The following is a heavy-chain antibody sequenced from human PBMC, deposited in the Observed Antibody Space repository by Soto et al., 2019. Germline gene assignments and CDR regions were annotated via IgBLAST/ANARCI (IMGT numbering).Heavy chain of an antibody. D-gene: IGHD6-19*01. CDR2: INAGNGNT. Sequence: ASVKLACKASGYSFTSYAMHWVRKAPGQRLEWMGWINAGNGNTKYSQKFQGRVTITRDTSASTAYMELSSLRSEDTAVYYCARDSSGWYNGYFDYWGQGTLVTVSS. V-gene: IGHV1-3*01. J-gene: IGHJ4*02. CDR1: GYSFTSYA. CDR3: ARDSSGWYNGYFDY.